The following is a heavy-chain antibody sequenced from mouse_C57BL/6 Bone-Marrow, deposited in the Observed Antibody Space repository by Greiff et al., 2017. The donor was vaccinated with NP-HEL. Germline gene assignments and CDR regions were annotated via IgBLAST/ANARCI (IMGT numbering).Heavy chain of an antibody. V-gene: IGHV1-80*01. Sequence: VQLQQSGAELVKPGASVKISCKASGYAFSSYWMNWVKQRPGKGLEWIGQIYPGDGDTNYNGKFKGKATLTADKSSSTAYMQLSSLTSEDSAVYFCARGEIWSYFDYWGQGTTLTVSS. CDR3: ARGEIWSYFDY. CDR1: GYAFSSYW. D-gene: IGHD1-1*02. J-gene: IGHJ2*01. CDR2: IYPGDGDT.